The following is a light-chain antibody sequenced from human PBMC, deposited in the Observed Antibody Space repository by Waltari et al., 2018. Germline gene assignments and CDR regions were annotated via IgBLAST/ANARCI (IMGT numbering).Light chain of an antibody. CDR3: QKYNSAPKT. J-gene: IGKJ4*01. CDR1: QGISNY. CDR2: AAS. V-gene: IGKV1-27*01. Sequence: IQMTQPPSHLSASVRDRVPITCRASQGISNYLAWYQQKPGKVPKLLIYAASTLQSGVPSRFSGSGSGTDFTLTISSLQPEDVATYYCQKYNSAPKTFGGGTKVEIK.